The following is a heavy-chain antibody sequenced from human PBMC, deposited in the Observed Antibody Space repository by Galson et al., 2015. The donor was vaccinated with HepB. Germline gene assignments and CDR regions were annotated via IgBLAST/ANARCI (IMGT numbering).Heavy chain of an antibody. CDR3: ARLRGSQRPDAFDI. J-gene: IGHJ3*02. CDR1: SGSFTGYY. V-gene: IGHV4-34*01. Sequence: LSLTCAVSSGSFTGYYWTWIRQTPGKGLEWIGEINHSGSTNFNPSLRSRVAISRDNAKSSLYLQINSLKDEDTAVYYCARLRGSQRPDAFDIWGQGTMVTVSS. D-gene: IGHD3-10*01. CDR2: INHSGST.